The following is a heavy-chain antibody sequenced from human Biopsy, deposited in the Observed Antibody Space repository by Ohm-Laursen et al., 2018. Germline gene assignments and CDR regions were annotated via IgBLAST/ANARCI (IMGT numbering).Heavy chain of an antibody. CDR1: GFTFSSHG. J-gene: IGHJ4*02. Sequence: SLRLSCTASGFTFSSHGMHWVRQAPGKGLEWVAHFSYDGINKHYADSVKGRFTISRDNSKNALSLQMNSLRVEDTAMYYCLREAATGYYRTADFWGQGTLVTVSS. V-gene: IGHV3-30*03. CDR2: FSYDGINK. D-gene: IGHD3-9*01. CDR3: LREAATGYYRTADF.